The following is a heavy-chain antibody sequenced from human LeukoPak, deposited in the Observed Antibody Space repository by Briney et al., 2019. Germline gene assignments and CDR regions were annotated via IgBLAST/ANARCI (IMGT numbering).Heavy chain of an antibody. V-gene: IGHV4-30-4*01. CDR3: ARFDIVEEGGPDY. Sequence: SQTLSLTCNVSGGAISRGDYYWGWLRQPPGTGLEWIGYIYHSGSTYDNPSLKSRITISVDTSKNQFSLKVTSVAAADTATYYCARFDIVEEGGPDYWGQGTLVTVSS. CDR2: IYHSGST. CDR1: GGAISRGDYY. D-gene: IGHD2-15*01. J-gene: IGHJ4*02.